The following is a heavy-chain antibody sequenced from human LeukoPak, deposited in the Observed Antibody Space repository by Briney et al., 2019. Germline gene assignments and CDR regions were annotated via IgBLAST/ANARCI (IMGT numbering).Heavy chain of an antibody. J-gene: IGHJ6*02. CDR2: ISRSSIYI. D-gene: IGHD3-16*01. CDR3: ARGVWDQQGDYYYGMDV. Sequence: GGSLRLSCAASGCTFSSYSMNWVRQAPGKGLEWVSSISRSSIYIYYANSVKGRFTISRDNAKNSLYLQMNTLRAEDTAVYYCARGVWDQQGDYYYGMDVWGQGTTVTVSS. V-gene: IGHV3-21*01. CDR1: GCTFSSYS.